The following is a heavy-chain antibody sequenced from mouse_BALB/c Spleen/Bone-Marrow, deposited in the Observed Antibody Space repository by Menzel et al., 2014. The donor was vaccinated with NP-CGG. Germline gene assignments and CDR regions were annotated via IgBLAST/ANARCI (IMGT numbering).Heavy chain of an antibody. Sequence: QLQQPGAELVRPGSSVKISCKASGYAFXSYWMNWVKQRPGQGLEWIGQIYPGDGDTNYSGKFKGKATLTADESSSTAYMQLSSLTSEGSAVYFCAFGNYDFDYWGQGTTLTVSS. CDR1: GYAFXSYW. CDR2: IYPGDGDT. J-gene: IGHJ2*01. CDR3: AFGNYDFDY. V-gene: IGHV1-80*01. D-gene: IGHD2-1*01.